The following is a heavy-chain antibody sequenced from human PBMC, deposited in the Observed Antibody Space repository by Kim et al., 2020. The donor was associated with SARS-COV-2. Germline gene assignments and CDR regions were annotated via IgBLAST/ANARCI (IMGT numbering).Heavy chain of an antibody. V-gene: IGHV4-39*01. CDR1: GGSISSSSYY. CDR2: IYYSGST. D-gene: IGHD3-10*01. CDR3: ARQTLLLLWFGELSQYNWFDP. J-gene: IGHJ5*02. Sequence: SETLSLTCTVSGGSISSSSYYWGWIRQPPGKGLEWIGSIYYSGSTYYNPSLKSRVTISVDTSKNQFSLKLSSVTAADTAVYYCARQTLLLLWFGELSQYNWFDPWGQGTLVTVSS.